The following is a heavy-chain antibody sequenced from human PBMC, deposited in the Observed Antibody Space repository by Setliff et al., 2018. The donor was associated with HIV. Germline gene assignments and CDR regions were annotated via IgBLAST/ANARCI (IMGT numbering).Heavy chain of an antibody. Sequence: SETLSLTCTVSGGSVSSGSYYWSWIRQPPGKGLEWIGYIYYSGSTKHNPSLKSRVTISLDTSKNQFSLKLTSVTAADTAVYYCARYSPRGYTPTGPYWGQGTLVTVSS. D-gene: IGHD6-25*01. CDR1: GGSVSSGSYY. CDR2: IYYSGST. V-gene: IGHV4-61*01. J-gene: IGHJ4*02. CDR3: ARYSPRGYTPTGPY.